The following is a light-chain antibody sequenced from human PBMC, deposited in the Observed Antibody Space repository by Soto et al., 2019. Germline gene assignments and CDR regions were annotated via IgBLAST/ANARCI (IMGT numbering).Light chain of an antibody. CDR3: SSYGGSNTVV. Sequence: QSALTQPPSASGSPGQSVTISCTGSSSDVGGYNYVSWDQQHPGKAPKLMIYEVSKRPSGVPDRLSGSKSGNTASLTVSGVQAEDESDYYCSSYGGSNTVVFGGGTKLTVL. CDR2: EVS. J-gene: IGLJ2*01. V-gene: IGLV2-8*01. CDR1: SSDVGGYNY.